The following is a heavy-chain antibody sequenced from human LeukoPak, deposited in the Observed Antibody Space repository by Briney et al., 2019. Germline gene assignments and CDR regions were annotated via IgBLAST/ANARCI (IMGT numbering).Heavy chain of an antibody. CDR2: IYHSGST. CDR3: ARGYGSGPYYYYGMDV. D-gene: IGHD3-10*01. Sequence: SETLSLTCAVSGGSISSGGYSWSWLRQPPGTGLEWIGYIYHSGSTYYNPSLKSRVTISVDRSKNQFSLKLSSVTAADTAVYYCARGYGSGPYYYYGMDVWGQGTTVTVSS. V-gene: IGHV4-30-2*01. CDR1: GGSISSGGYS. J-gene: IGHJ6*02.